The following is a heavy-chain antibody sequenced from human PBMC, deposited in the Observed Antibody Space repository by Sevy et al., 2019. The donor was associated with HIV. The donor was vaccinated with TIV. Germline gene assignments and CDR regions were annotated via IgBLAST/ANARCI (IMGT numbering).Heavy chain of an antibody. Sequence: GSLRLSCVASGFTLSNYGMHWVRQAPGKGLEWVATIWNDMTNKYYADSAKGRFTISRDNSKNTLYLQMNSLRAEDTEVYYCASLPDNYYDRGGYSGDDAFDIWGQGTMVTVSS. J-gene: IGHJ3*02. CDR3: ASLPDNYYDRGGYSGDDAFDI. CDR1: GFTLSNYG. D-gene: IGHD3-22*01. CDR2: IWNDMTNK. V-gene: IGHV3-33*01.